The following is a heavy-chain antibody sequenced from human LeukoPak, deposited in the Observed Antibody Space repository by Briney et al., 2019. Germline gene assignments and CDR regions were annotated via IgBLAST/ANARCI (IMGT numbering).Heavy chain of an antibody. CDR1: GYTFSGYY. V-gene: IGHV1-2*02. Sequence: VASVKVSCKASGYTFSGYYLHWARQAPGQGLEWMGWINPNSGGTNYAQKFQGRVTMTRDTSISTAYMELSRLTSDDTAVYYCARDSCSISSCPFFAYWGRGTLVTVSS. J-gene: IGHJ4*02. D-gene: IGHD2-2*01. CDR2: INPNSGGT. CDR3: ARDSCSISSCPFFAY.